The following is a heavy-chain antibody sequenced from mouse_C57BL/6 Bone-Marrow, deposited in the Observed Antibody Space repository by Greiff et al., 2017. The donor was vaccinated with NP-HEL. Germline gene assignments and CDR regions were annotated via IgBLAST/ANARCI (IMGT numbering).Heavy chain of an antibody. Sequence: EVQLQQSGAELVRPGASVKLSCTASGFTITDDYMPWVKQRPEQGLEWIGWIDPENGGTEYASKFQGKATLTADTSSNTAYLQLSSLTSEDTAVYYCTTPPDDNWFAYWGQGTLVTVSA. CDR3: TTPPDDNWFAY. J-gene: IGHJ3*01. D-gene: IGHD2-3*01. CDR1: GFTITDDY. CDR2: IDPENGGT. V-gene: IGHV14-4*01.